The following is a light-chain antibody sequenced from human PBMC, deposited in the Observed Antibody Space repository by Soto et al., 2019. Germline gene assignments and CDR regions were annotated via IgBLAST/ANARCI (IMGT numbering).Light chain of an antibody. CDR3: QQYDNSIT. CDR2: GAS. Sequence: EIVLTQSPDTVSLSPGETATLSCRASQSVNSNYLAWYQHKPGQAPRLLIYGASNTATGIPDRFSGSGSGTDFSLTISRLEPEDFAVFYCQQYDNSITFGQGTRLEIE. J-gene: IGKJ5*01. V-gene: IGKV3-20*01. CDR1: QSVNSNY.